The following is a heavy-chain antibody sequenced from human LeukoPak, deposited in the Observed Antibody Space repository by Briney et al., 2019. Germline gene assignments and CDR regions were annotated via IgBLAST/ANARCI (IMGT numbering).Heavy chain of an antibody. V-gene: IGHV4-59*01. CDR3: ARCALHDYHDY. CDR1: GASISSYY. Sequence: SETLSLTCTVSGASISSYYWSWIRQPPGKGLEWIGYNYSGSTNYNPSLKSRVTISIDTSKNQIFLRLSSVTAADTALYYCARCALHDYHDYWGQGTLVTVSS. J-gene: IGHJ4*02. CDR2: NYSGST.